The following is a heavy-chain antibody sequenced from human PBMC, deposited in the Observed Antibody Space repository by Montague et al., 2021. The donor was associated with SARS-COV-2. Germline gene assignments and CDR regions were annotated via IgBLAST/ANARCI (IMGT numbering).Heavy chain of an antibody. D-gene: IGHD3-3*01. J-gene: IGHJ4*02. CDR2: IFYTGSA. Sequence: SETLSLTCTVSSDSVSSGKYFWTWIRQPPGKGLEWIGYIFYTGSANYNPSLKGRVTISVDTSNNQFSLKLKSMSAADTAVYYCARVGNYRVVYWGQGILVTVSS. V-gene: IGHV4-61*01. CDR1: SDSVSSGKYF. CDR3: ARVGNYRVVY.